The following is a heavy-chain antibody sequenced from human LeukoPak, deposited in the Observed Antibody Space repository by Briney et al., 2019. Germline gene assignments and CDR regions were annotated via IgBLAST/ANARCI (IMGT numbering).Heavy chain of an antibody. Sequence: GDSVKVSCKASGYTFSGHHVHWVRQAPGQGLEWMGWILPNSGGTHYGQKFQGRVTMTGDTSINTAYIELTRLTSDDTAVYYCSRDGPSGSNMASDYWGQGTLVTVSS. CDR3: SRDGPSGSNMASDY. CDR1: GYTFSGHH. J-gene: IGHJ4*02. CDR2: ILPNSGGT. V-gene: IGHV1-2*02. D-gene: IGHD1-26*01.